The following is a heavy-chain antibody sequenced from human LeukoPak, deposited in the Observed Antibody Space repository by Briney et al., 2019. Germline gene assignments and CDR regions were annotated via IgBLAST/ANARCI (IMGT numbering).Heavy chain of an antibody. Sequence: SETLSLTCTVSGGSISSYYWSWIRQPPGKGLEWIGYIYYSGSTNYNPFLKSRVTISVDTSKNQFSLKLSSVTAADTAVYYCARGDSSGWYTTHAFDIWGQGTMVTVSS. J-gene: IGHJ3*02. V-gene: IGHV4-59*01. D-gene: IGHD6-19*01. CDR3: ARGDSSGWYTTHAFDI. CDR1: GGSISSYY. CDR2: IYYSGST.